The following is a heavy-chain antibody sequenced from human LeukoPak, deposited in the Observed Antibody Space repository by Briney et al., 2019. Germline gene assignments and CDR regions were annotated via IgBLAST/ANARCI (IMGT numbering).Heavy chain of an antibody. J-gene: IGHJ4*02. V-gene: IGHV3-7*01. D-gene: IGHD5-12*01. CDR1: GLPLSPYW. Sequence: GGSLRLSCAASGLPLSPYWMTWVRQAPGRGLEWVATINQRGSEEYYVDSVKGRFTISRDNAENSVYLQMNSLRAEDTAVYYCARDGGTSGYDLLDYWGQGTLVTVSS. CDR2: INQRGSEE. CDR3: ARDGGTSGYDLLDY.